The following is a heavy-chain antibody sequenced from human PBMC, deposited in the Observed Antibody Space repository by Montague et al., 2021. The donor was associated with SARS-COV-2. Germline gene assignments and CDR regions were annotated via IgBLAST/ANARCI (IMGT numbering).Heavy chain of an antibody. CDR2: IYYSGST. Sequence: SETLSLTCAVSGGSINSYYWSWIRQPPGKGLEWIGYIYYSGSTIYNPSLKSRVTISIDTSKNQFSLKLNSVTAADTAVYYCAGRPTPSYSSGWYLFYYAMDLWGQGTLVTVSS. J-gene: IGHJ5*02. CDR1: GGSINSYY. CDR3: AGRPTPSYSSGWYLFYYAMDL. D-gene: IGHD6-19*01. V-gene: IGHV4-59*01.